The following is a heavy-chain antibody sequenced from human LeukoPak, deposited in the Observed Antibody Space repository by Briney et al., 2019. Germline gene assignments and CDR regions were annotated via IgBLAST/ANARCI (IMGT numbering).Heavy chain of an antibody. V-gene: IGHV3-30*04. CDR3: ARRGHDYGDSEWFDP. D-gene: IGHD4-17*01. Sequence: GGSLRLSCAASGFTFSNYAMHWVRQAPGKGLEGVAFISYDGSSKYYADSVKGRFTISRDNSKNMMYLQMSSLRAEDTAVYYCARRGHDYGDSEWFDPWGQGTLVTVSS. J-gene: IGHJ5*02. CDR1: GFTFSNYA. CDR2: ISYDGSSK.